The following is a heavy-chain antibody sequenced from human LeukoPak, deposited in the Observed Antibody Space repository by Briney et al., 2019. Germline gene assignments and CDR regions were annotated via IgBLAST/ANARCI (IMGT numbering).Heavy chain of an antibody. V-gene: IGHV3-23*01. J-gene: IGHJ4*02. CDR3: AKRAAVSGVVGPFDY. CDR2: ISRSTETT. CDR1: GYPFSSFA. Sequence: GGSLRLSCAVSGYPFSSFALSWVRQAPGKGLEWVSSISRSTETTLYADSVKGRLTISRDNSKNTGVLQMNNLRAEDTAIYYCAKRAAVSGVVGPFDYWGQGTLVTVSS. D-gene: IGHD6-19*01.